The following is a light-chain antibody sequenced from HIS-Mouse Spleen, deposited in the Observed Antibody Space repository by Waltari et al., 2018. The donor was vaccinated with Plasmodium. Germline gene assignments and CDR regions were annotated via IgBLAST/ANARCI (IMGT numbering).Light chain of an antibody. CDR1: QSVSRH. CDR3: QQYNNWSFT. Sequence: EIVMTQSPATLSVSPGERATLSCRASQSVSRHLAWYQQKPGQAPRLLIYCASTRATGIPARFSGSGSGTEFTLTISSLQSEDFAVYYCQQYNNWSFTFGPGTKVDIK. V-gene: IGKV3-15*01. J-gene: IGKJ3*01. CDR2: CAS.